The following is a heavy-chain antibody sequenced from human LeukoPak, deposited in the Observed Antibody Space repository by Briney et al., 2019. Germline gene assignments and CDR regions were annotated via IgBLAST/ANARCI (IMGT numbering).Heavy chain of an antibody. CDR2: IKQDGSEK. J-gene: IGHJ4*02. V-gene: IGHV3-7*01. D-gene: IGHD3-3*01. CDR1: GFTFSGYW. CDR3: ARVGDFWSGYPDY. Sequence: GGSLRLSCAASGFTFSGYWMSWVRQAPGKGLEWVANIKQDGSEKYYVDSVKGRFTISRDNAKNSLYLQMNSLRAEDTAVYYCARVGDFWSGYPDYWGQGTLVTVSS.